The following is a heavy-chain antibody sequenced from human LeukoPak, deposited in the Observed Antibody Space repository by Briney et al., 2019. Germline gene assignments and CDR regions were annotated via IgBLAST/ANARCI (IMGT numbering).Heavy chain of an antibody. Sequence: PGGSLRLSCAASGFTFSSYGMHWVRQAPGKGLEWVAVISYDGSNKYYADSVKGRFTISRDNSKNTLYLQMNSLRAEDTAVYYCAKVMSRIVGATQTDYWGQGTLVTVSS. CDR3: AKVMSRIVGATQTDY. J-gene: IGHJ4*02. CDR1: GFTFSSYG. CDR2: ISYDGSNK. V-gene: IGHV3-30*18. D-gene: IGHD1-26*01.